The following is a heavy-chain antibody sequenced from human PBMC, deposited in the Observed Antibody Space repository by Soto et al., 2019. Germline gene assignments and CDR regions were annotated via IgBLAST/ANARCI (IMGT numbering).Heavy chain of an antibody. CDR1: GTSVRHFY. J-gene: IGHJ2*01. D-gene: IGHD6-13*01. Sequence: SETLSLTCKVSGTSVRHFYWSWIRQSAGKGLEWIGRIYSTGTTNFNPSLKSRLTMSMDRSKNQVSLNLTSVTAADTAVYYCVRDRADFSSTYYHYFSVWGRGTLVTVSS. CDR2: IYSTGTT. V-gene: IGHV4-4*07. CDR3: VRDRADFSSTYYHYFSV.